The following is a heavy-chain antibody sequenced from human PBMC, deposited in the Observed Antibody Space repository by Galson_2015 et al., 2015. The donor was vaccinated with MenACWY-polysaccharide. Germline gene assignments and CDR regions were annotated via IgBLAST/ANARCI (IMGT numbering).Heavy chain of an antibody. D-gene: IGHD3-10*01. J-gene: IGHJ4*02. V-gene: IGHV3-53*01. Sequence: SLRLSCAASGFTVSSNSMTWVRQAPGKGLEWVSVLYNNGNRYYAGSVKGRFTISRDDSENTVDLQMNSLRAEDTAVYYCARICRRSGECFFDYWGQGTVVTVSS. CDR2: LYNNGNR. CDR3: ARICRRSGECFFDY. CDR1: GFTVSSNS.